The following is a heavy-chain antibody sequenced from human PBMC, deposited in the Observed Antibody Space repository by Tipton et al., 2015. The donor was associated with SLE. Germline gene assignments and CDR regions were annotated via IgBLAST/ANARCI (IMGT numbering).Heavy chain of an antibody. V-gene: IGHV3-48*03. CDR3: MTSEPPVYFDL. CDR2: ISSSGSTI. J-gene: IGHJ2*01. Sequence: GSLRLSCAASGFTFSSYEMNWVRQAPGKGLEWVSYISSSGSTIYYADSVKGRFAISRDNAKNSLYLQMNSLRAEDTAVYYCMTSEPPVYFDLWGRGTLVTVSS. D-gene: IGHD1-14*01. CDR1: GFTFSSYE.